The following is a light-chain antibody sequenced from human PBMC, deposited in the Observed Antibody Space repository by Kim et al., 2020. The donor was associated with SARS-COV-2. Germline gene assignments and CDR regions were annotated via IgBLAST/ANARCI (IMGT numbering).Light chain of an antibody. CDR1: NLRSYF. V-gene: IGLV3-19*01. CDR2: GKN. CDR3: SSRDIGAYFVI. Sequence: SSELTQDPAVSVALGQTVRITCQGDNLRSYFASWYQQKPGQAPILVMFGKNNRPSGIPDRFSGSSSGNTASLTITGAQAEDEADYYCSSRDIGAYFVIFGGGTKVTVL. J-gene: IGLJ2*01.